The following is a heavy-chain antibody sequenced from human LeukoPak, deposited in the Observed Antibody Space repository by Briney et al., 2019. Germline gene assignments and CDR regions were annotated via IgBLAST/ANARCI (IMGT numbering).Heavy chain of an antibody. J-gene: IGHJ3*02. CDR2: ISAYNGNT. Sequence: ASVKVSCKASGYTFTSYGISWVRQAPGQGLEWMGWISAYNGNTNYAQKLQGRVTMTTDTSTSTAYMELRSLRSDDTAVYYCARDLPGYGDYFNHAFDIWGQGTMVTVSS. D-gene: IGHD4-17*01. V-gene: IGHV1-18*01. CDR1: GYTFTSYG. CDR3: ARDLPGYGDYFNHAFDI.